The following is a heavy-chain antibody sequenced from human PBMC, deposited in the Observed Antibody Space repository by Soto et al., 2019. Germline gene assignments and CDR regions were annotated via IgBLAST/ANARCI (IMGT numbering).Heavy chain of an antibody. CDR2: IYWDDDA. CDR1: GFSLSTSGVG. CDR3: AHRRYDSPFDY. J-gene: IGHJ4*02. D-gene: IGHD3-22*01. V-gene: IGHV2-5*02. Sequence: QITLKESGPTLVKPTQTLTLTCTFSGFSLSTSGVGVGWIRQPPGKALECLALIYWDDDARYSPSLKSRHTSTKATSKNHLVLTMTTMDPVDTATSYCAHRRYDSPFDYWGQGTLVTVSS.